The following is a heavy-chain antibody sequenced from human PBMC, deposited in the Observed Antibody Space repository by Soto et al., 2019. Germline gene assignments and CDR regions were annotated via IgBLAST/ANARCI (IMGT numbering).Heavy chain of an antibody. CDR1: GFTFSSYW. J-gene: IGHJ4*02. D-gene: IGHD6-19*01. CDR3: ARRGAVAGLHY. Sequence: EVQLVESGGGLVQPGGSLRVSCAASGFTFSSYWMHWVRQAPGKGLVWVSRINSDGSSTSYADSVKGRFTISRDNAKNTLYLQMNSLGAEDTAIYYCARRGAVAGLHYWGQGTLVPVSS. CDR2: INSDGSST. V-gene: IGHV3-74*01.